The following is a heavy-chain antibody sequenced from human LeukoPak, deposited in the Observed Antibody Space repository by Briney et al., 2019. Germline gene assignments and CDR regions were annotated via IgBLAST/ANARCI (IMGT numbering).Heavy chain of an antibody. V-gene: IGHV3-7*04. CDR2: IKQDGSEK. J-gene: IGHJ4*02. CDR3: ARGPYYYDSSGYYYFDY. D-gene: IGHD3-22*01. CDR1: GFTFSSYW. Sequence: GGSLRLSCAASGFTFSSYWMSWVRQAPGKGLEWVANIKQDGSEKYYVDSAKGRFAISRDNAKNSLYLQMNSLRAEDTAVYYCARGPYYYDSSGYYYFDYWGQGTLVTVSS.